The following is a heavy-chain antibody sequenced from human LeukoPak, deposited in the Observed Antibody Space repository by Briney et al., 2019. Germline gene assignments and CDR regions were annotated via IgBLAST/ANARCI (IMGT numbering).Heavy chain of an antibody. CDR2: ITADSGTT. J-gene: IGHJ4*02. CDR3: ASRDYFDY. Sequence: GGSLRLSCVVSGFTFSTKSMNWVRQAPGKGLEWVSYITADSGTTYYADSVRGRFTISRDNAKNSLYLQMNSLRDEDTAVYYCASRDYFDYWGQGTLVTVSS. V-gene: IGHV3-48*02. CDR1: GFTFSTKS.